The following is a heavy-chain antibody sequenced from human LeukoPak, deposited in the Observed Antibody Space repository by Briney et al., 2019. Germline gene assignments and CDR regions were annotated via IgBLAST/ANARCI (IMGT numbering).Heavy chain of an antibody. D-gene: IGHD3-16*01. Sequence: SETLSLTCTVSGYSISSGYYWGWIRPPPGKGLEWIGSIYHSGSTYYNPSLKSRVTISVDTSKNQFSLKLSSVTAADTAVYYCARRGEGGTYFDYWGQGTLVTVSS. V-gene: IGHV4-38-2*02. CDR1: GYSISSGYY. CDR2: IYHSGST. J-gene: IGHJ4*02. CDR3: ARRGEGGTYFDY.